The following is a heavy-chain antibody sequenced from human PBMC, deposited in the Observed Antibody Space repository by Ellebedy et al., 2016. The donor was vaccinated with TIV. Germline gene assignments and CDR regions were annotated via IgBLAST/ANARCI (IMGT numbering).Heavy chain of an antibody. CDR3: ARRPITFFGVTDAFDV. D-gene: IGHD3-3*01. CDR2: IYYTGST. CDR1: GGSISSSSYY. V-gene: IGHV4-39*07. J-gene: IGHJ3*01. Sequence: MPSETLSLTCTLSGGSISSSSYYWGWLRQPPGTGLEWSGSIYYTGSTYYNPSLKSRVTISMDTSKNQSSLNLTSVTAADTAVYYCARRPITFFGVTDAFDVWGQGTMVTVSS.